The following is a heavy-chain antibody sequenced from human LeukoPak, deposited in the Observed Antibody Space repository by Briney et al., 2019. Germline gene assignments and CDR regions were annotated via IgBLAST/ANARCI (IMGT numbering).Heavy chain of an antibody. J-gene: IGHJ4*02. V-gene: IGHV1-2*02. D-gene: IGHD3-22*01. CDR2: INPNSGGT. Sequence: ASVKVSCKASGYTFTGYYMHWVRQAPGQGLEWVGWINPNSGGTNYAQKFQGRVTMTRDTSISTAYMELSRLRSDDTAVYYCARVGIVVAAGDYWGQGTLVTVSS. CDR3: ARVGIVVAAGDY. CDR1: GYTFTGYY.